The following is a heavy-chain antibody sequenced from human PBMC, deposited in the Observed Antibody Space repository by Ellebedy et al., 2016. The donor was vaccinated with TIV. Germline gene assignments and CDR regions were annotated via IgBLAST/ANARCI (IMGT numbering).Heavy chain of an antibody. V-gene: IGHV3-43*01. J-gene: IGHJ4*02. D-gene: IGHD6-13*01. CDR2: IRWDGQSD. Sequence: GESLKISCAASGFTFHDFTMHWVRQVPGKGLEWVSVIRWDGQSDYYADSVKGRSTISRDNRKSSLYLQMNSLTPDDAAVYYCAKDVGDYSGSWYAPPDSWGQGTLVTVSS. CDR3: AKDVGDYSGSWYAPPDS. CDR1: GFTFHDFT.